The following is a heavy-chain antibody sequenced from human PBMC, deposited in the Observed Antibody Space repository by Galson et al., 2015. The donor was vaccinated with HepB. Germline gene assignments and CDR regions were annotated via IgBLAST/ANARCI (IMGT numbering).Heavy chain of an antibody. J-gene: IGHJ4*02. CDR2: IKQDGSEK. CDR3: ARDSLFGWCFDY. V-gene: IGHV3-7*03. D-gene: IGHD6-19*01. CDR1: GFTFSSYW. Sequence: SLRLSCAASGFTFSSYWMSWVRQAPGKGLEWVANIKQDGSEKYYVDTVKGRFTISRDNAKNSLYLQMNSLRAEDTAVYYCARDSLFGWCFDYWGQGTLVTVSS.